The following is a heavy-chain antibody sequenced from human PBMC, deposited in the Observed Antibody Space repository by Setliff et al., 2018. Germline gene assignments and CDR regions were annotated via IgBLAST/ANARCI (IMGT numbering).Heavy chain of an antibody. CDR2: IIPIFGTA. V-gene: IGHV1-69*13. J-gene: IGHJ5*02. CDR3: AREVVIAINNWFDP. Sequence: ASVKVSCKASGGTFSSYAISWVRQAPGQGLEWMGGIIPIFGTANYAQKFQGRVTITADESTSTAYMELSSLRSEDTAVYYCAREVVIAINNWFDPWGQGTLVTV. D-gene: IGHD2-21*01. CDR1: GGTFSSYA.